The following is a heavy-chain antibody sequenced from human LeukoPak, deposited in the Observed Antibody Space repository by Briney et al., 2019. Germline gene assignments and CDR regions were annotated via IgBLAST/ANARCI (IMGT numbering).Heavy chain of an antibody. CDR3: ARVSGSGDIDY. CDR1: GGSFSGYY. V-gene: IGHV4-34*01. Sequence: SETLSLTCAVYGGSFSGYYWSWIRQPPGKGLEWIGEINHSGSTNYNPSLKSRVTISVDTSKNQFSLKLSSVTAADTAVYYCARVSGSGDIDYWGQGTLVTVPS. D-gene: IGHD3-10*01. J-gene: IGHJ4*02. CDR2: INHSGST.